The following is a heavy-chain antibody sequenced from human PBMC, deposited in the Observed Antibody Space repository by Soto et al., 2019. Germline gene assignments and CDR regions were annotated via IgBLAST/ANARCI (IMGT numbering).Heavy chain of an antibody. D-gene: IGHD3-10*01. CDR1: GGSISSYY. Sequence: SETLSLACTVSGGSISSYYWSWIRQPPGKGLEWIGYIYYSGSTNYNPSLKSRVTISVDTSKNQFSLKLSSVTAADTAVYYCARVWGGAFDIWGQGTMVT. J-gene: IGHJ3*02. CDR2: IYYSGST. V-gene: IGHV4-59*01. CDR3: ARVWGGAFDI.